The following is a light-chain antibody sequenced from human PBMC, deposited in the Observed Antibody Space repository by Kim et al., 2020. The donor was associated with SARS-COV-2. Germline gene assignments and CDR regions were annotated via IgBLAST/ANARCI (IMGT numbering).Light chain of an antibody. CDR2: AAS. V-gene: IGKV1-27*01. CDR3: QQCKGAPLT. Sequence: DIQMTQSPSSLSASVGDRVTITCRASQGISNYLAWYQQKPGKVPKLLIYAASALRSGVPSRFSGSGSGTDFTLTITSLQPEDVAVYYCQQCKGAPLTFGHGITVDIK. J-gene: IGKJ1*01. CDR1: QGISNY.